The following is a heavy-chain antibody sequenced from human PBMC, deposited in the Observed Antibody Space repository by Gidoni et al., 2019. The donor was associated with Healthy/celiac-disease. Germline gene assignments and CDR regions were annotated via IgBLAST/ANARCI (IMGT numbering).Heavy chain of an antibody. Sequence: QVQLVESGGGVVQPGRSLRLSCAASGFTFSSYAMHWVRQAPGKGLEWVAVISYDGSNKYYADSVKGRFTISRDNSKNTLYLQMNSLRAEDTAVYYCAREEITMVRGVINHFDYWGQGTLVTVSS. J-gene: IGHJ4*02. V-gene: IGHV3-30*01. CDR3: AREEITMVRGVINHFDY. CDR2: ISYDGSNK. CDR1: GFTFSSYA. D-gene: IGHD3-10*01.